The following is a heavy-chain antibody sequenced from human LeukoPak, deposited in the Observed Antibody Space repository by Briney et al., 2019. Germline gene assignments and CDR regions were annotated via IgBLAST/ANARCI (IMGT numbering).Heavy chain of an antibody. CDR3: AKGYGSGSYYNGD. CDR1: GFTFSSYA. J-gene: IGHJ4*02. Sequence: PGGSLRLSCAASGFTFSSYAMTWVRQAPGKGLEWVSAISGSGGSTYYADSVKGRFTISRDNSKNTLYLQMNSLRAEDTAVYYCAKGYGSGSYYNGDWGQGTLVTVSS. V-gene: IGHV3-23*01. D-gene: IGHD3-10*01. CDR2: ISGSGGST.